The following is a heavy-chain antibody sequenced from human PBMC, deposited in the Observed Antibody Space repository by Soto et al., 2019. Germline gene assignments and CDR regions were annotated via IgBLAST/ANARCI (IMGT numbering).Heavy chain of an antibody. CDR3: ARGDTAIAAAGTWYYYYGMDV. CDR2: INHSGST. Sequence: XDTLSLTCAFYVVSFSGYYWSCIRHPPGKWLEWIGEINHSGSTNYNPSLKSRVTISVDTSKNRFSLKLSSVTAADTAVYYCARGDTAIAAAGTWYYYYGMDVWGEGTTVTVTS. V-gene: IGHV4-34*01. CDR1: VVSFSGYY. D-gene: IGHD6-13*01. J-gene: IGHJ6*02.